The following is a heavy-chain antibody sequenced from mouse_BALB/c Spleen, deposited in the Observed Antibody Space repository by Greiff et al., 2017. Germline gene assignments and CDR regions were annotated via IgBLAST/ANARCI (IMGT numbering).Heavy chain of an antibody. J-gene: IGHJ2*01. V-gene: IGHV3-2*02. CDR1: GYSITSDYA. Sequence: EVKLVESGPGLVKPSQSLSLTCTVTGYSITSDYAWNWIRQFPGNKLEWMGYISYSGSTSYNPSLKSRISITRDTSKNQFFLQLNSVTTEDTATYYCARYYRYDGDFDYWGQGTTLTVSS. D-gene: IGHD2-14*01. CDR3: ARYYRYDGDFDY. CDR2: ISYSGST.